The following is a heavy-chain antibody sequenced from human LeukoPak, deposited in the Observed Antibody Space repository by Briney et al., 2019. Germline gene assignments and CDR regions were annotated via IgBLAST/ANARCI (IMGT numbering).Heavy chain of an antibody. D-gene: IGHD3-9*01. J-gene: IGHJ6*02. Sequence: GRSLRLSCAASGFTFSSYAMHWVRQAPGKGLEWVAVISYDGSNKYYADSVKGRFTISRDNSKNTLYLQMNSLRAEDTAVYYCARGLLVLRYLPYGMDVWGQGTTVTVS. CDR1: GFTFSSYA. V-gene: IGHV3-30*04. CDR2: ISYDGSNK. CDR3: ARGLLVLRYLPYGMDV.